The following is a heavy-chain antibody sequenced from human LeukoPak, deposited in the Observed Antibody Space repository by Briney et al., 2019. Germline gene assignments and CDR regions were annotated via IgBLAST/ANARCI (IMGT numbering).Heavy chain of an antibody. J-gene: IGHJ6*03. CDR2: ITTTSSYI. CDR1: GFTFSGYS. V-gene: IGHV3-21*01. Sequence: GGSLRLSCVASGFTFSGYSMNWVRQAPGKGLEWVSLITTTSSYIYYADSVKGRFTISRDNAKNSLYLQMNSLRAEDTAVYYCARVLTGYSYYYYYYMDVWGKGTTVTVSS. D-gene: IGHD3-9*01. CDR3: ARVLTGYSYYYYYYMDV.